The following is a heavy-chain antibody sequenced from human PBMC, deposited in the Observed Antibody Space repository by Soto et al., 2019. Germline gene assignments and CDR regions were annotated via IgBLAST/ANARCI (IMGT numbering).Heavy chain of an antibody. D-gene: IGHD3-10*01. V-gene: IGHV3-30-3*01. J-gene: IGHJ4*02. CDR1: GFTFSSYA. CDR2: ISYDGSNK. CDR3: ARDYYGSGTVMTHFDY. Sequence: GGSLRLSCAASGFTFSSYAMHWVRQAPGKGLEWVAVISYDGSNKYYADSVKGRFTISRDNSKNTLYLQMNSLRAEDTAVYYCARDYYGSGTVMTHFDYWGQGTLVTVSS.